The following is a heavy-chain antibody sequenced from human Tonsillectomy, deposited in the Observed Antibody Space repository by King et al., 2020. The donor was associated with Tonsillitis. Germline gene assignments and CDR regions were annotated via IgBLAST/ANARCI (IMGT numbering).Heavy chain of an antibody. V-gene: IGHV3-21*01. CDR2: ISSSSSYI. D-gene: IGHD6-13*01. J-gene: IGHJ4*02. Sequence: VQLVESGGGLVKPGGSLRLSCAASGFTFSSYSMNWVRQAPGKGLEWVSSISSSSSYIYYADSVKGRFTISRDNAKNSLYLQMNSLRAEDTAVYYCASLIAAAGTAYWGQGTLVTVSS. CDR1: GFTFSSYS. CDR3: ASLIAAAGTAY.